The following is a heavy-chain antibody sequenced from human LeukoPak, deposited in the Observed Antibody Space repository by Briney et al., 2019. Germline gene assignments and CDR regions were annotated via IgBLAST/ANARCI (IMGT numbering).Heavy chain of an antibody. V-gene: IGHV3-30*02. CDR2: IRYDGSNK. CDR3: ARAKGWIGSSWHFDN. CDR1: GFTFSSYG. D-gene: IGHD6-13*01. Sequence: GESLKISCAASGFTFSSYGMHWVRQAPGKGLEWVAFIRYDGSNKYYADSVKGRFTISRDNSKNTLYLQMNSLRPEDTAVYYCARAKGWIGSSWHFDNWGQGTLVTVSS. J-gene: IGHJ4*02.